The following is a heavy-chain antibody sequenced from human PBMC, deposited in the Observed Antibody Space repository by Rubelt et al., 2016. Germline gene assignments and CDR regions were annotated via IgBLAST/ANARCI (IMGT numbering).Heavy chain of an antibody. CDR2: IYYRGST. CDR1: GGSISSGGYY. Sequence: QVQLQESGPGLVKPSQTLSLTCTVSGGSISSGGYYWSWIRQHPGKGLAWIGYIYYRGSTYNPSLKSRVTISVDTSKNQFSLKLSSVTAADTAVYYCARADYYDSSGYHNWFDPWGQGTLVTVSS. J-gene: IGHJ5*02. D-gene: IGHD3-22*01. V-gene: IGHV4-31*03. CDR3: ARADYYDSSGYHNWFDP.